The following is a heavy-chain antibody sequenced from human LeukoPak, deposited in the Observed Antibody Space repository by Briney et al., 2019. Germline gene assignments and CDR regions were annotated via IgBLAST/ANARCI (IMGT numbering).Heavy chain of an antibody. J-gene: IGHJ4*02. CDR3: ARGQQDYHDSSGYYLSL. CDR1: GGTFSSYA. D-gene: IGHD3-22*01. Sequence: ASVKVSCKASGGTFSSYAISWVRQAPGQGLEWMGGIIPIFGTANYAQKFQGRVTITADESTSTAYMELSSLRSEDTAVYYCARGQQDYHDSSGYYLSLWGQGTLVTVSS. CDR2: IIPIFGTA. V-gene: IGHV1-69*13.